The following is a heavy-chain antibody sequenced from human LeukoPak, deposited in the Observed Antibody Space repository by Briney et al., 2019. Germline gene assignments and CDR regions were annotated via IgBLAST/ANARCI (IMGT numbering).Heavy chain of an antibody. V-gene: IGHV6-1*01. Sequence: SQTLSLTCAISGDSVSSNSATWDWIRQSPSRGLEWLGRTYYRSKWYNDYAASVKSRVTINPDTSKNQSSLQLNSVTPEDTAVYYCAREGSDGYLFDYWGQGSLVIVSS. D-gene: IGHD3-22*01. J-gene: IGHJ4*02. CDR2: TYYRSKWYN. CDR3: AREGSDGYLFDY. CDR1: GDSVSSNSAT.